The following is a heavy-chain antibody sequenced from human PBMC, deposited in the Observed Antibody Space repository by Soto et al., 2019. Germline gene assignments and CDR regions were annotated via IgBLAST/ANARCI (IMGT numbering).Heavy chain of an antibody. Sequence: QVQLQQWGAGLLKPSETLSLTCAVYGGSFSGYYWSWIRQPPGKGLEWIGEINHSGSTNYNPSLNSRVTISVDTSKNQFSLKLSSVTAADTAVYYCARGFYSSSSIIWFDPWGQGTLVTVSS. J-gene: IGHJ5*02. CDR1: GGSFSGYY. CDR3: ARGFYSSSSIIWFDP. CDR2: INHSGST. V-gene: IGHV4-34*01. D-gene: IGHD6-6*01.